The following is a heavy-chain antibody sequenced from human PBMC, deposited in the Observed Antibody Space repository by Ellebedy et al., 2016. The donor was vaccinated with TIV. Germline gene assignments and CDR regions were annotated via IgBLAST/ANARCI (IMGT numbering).Heavy chain of an antibody. CDR3: ATFRNLDGFDI. J-gene: IGHJ3*02. V-gene: IGHV4-38-2*01. Sequence: GSLRLSCAVSGYSISTGSYWGWIRPPPGKGLEWIGSIYHSGSTYYNPSLKRRVSISMDTSRNQFSLRLSSVTAADTAIFYCATFRNLDGFDIWGQGTMVTVSS. CDR2: IYHSGST. D-gene: IGHD2/OR15-2a*01. CDR1: GYSISTGSY.